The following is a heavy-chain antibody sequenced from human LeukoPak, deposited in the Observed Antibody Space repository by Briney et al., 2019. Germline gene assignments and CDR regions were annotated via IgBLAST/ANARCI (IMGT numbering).Heavy chain of an antibody. D-gene: IGHD5-24*01. J-gene: IGHJ4*02. V-gene: IGHV3-49*03. CDR3: TRGGDGYNPTDYFDY. CDR2: IRGKAYGGTT. Sequence: GGSLRLSCTASGFTFGDYAMSWFRQAPGKGLEWVGFIRGKAYGGTTEYAASVKGRFTISRDDSKSIAYLQMNSLKTEDTAVYYCTRGGDGYNPTDYFDYWGQGTLVTVSS. CDR1: GFTFGDYA.